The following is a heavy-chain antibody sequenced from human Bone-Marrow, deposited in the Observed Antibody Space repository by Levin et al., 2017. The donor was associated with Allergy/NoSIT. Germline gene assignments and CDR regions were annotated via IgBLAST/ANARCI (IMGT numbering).Heavy chain of an antibody. Sequence: SQTLSLTCTVSGGSISSSSYYWGWIRQPPGKGLEWIGSIYYSGSTYYNPSLKSRVTISVDTSKNQFSLKLSSVTAADTAVYYCASAYYDFWSGYYDAFDIWGQGTMVTVSS. D-gene: IGHD3-3*01. CDR3: ASAYYDFWSGYYDAFDI. J-gene: IGHJ3*02. CDR2: IYYSGST. CDR1: GGSISSSSYY. V-gene: IGHV4-39*01.